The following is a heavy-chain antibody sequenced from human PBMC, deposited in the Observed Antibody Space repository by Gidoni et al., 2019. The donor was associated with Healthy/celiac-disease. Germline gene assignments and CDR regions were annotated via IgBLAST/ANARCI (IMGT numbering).Heavy chain of an antibody. D-gene: IGHD3-10*01. V-gene: IGHV1-46*03. J-gene: IGHJ3*02. CDR3: ARRGLLNAFDI. Sequence: QVPLAQSGAEVKKPGASVKVSCKASGYTFTSYYMHWVRRAPGQGLEWMGIINPSGGSTSYAQKFQGRVTMTRNTSTSTVYMELSSLRSEDTAVYYCARRGLLNAFDIWGQGTMVTVSS. CDR1: GYTFTSYY. CDR2: INPSGGST.